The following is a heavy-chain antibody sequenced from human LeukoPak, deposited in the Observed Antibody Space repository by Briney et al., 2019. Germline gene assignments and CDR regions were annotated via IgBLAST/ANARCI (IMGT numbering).Heavy chain of an antibody. CDR1: GGSFSGYY. CDR2: INHSGST. CDR3: ARICYDILTREPGFDP. Sequence: TSETLSLTCAVYGGSFSGYYWSWIRQPPGKGLEWIGEINHSGSTNYNPSLKSRVTISVDTSKNQFSLKLSSVTAADTAVYYCARICYDILTREPGFDPWGQGTLVTVSS. V-gene: IGHV4-34*01. D-gene: IGHD3-9*01. J-gene: IGHJ5*02.